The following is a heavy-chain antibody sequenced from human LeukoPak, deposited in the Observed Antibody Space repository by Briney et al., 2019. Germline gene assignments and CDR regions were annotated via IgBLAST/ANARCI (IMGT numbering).Heavy chain of an antibody. CDR2: ISYDGSNK. V-gene: IGHV3-30-3*01. CDR1: GFTFSSYA. D-gene: IGHD6-13*01. Sequence: GGSLRLSCAASGFTFSSYAMHWVRQAPGKGLEWVAVISYDGSNKYYADSVKGRFTISRDNSKNTLYLQMNSLRAEDTAVYYCARDRGSSWSTYYYGMDVWGQGTTVTVSS. J-gene: IGHJ6*02. CDR3: ARDRGSSWSTYYYGMDV.